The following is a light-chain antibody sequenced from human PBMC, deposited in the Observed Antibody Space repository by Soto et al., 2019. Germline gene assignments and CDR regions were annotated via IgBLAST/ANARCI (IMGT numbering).Light chain of an antibody. CDR1: QSVSSSY. J-gene: IGKJ3*01. CDR2: AAS. V-gene: IGKV3-20*01. CDR3: QQYGSSPPIT. Sequence: EIVLTQSPGTLSLSPGERATLSCRASQSVSSSYLAWYQQKPGQAPRLLIYAASSRDTGIPDRFSGSGSGTDFTLTIIRLEPEDFAVYYCQQYGSSPPITFGPGTKVDIK.